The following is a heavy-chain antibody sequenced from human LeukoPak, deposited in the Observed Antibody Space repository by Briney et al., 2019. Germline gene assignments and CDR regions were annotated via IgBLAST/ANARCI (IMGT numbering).Heavy chain of an antibody. J-gene: IGHJ1*01. CDR3: ATYAGSSSKYFQH. CDR1: GYSFTTYS. Sequence: GQSLKIPCKGSGYSFTTYSIGCVRQMPGKGLKWMGIIYPGDSDTRYSPSFQGQVTISADTSISTAYLQWSSLKASDSAMYYCATYAGSSSKYFQHWGQGTLVTVSS. CDR2: IYPGDSDT. D-gene: IGHD3-10*01. V-gene: IGHV5-51*01.